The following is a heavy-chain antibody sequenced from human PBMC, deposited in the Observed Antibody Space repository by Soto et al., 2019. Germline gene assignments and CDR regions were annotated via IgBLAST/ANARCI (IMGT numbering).Heavy chain of an antibody. CDR3: ARDRYSSGSQSYYYYGMDV. CDR2: ISYDGSNK. CDR1: GFTFSSYA. V-gene: IGHV3-30-3*01. D-gene: IGHD6-19*01. J-gene: IGHJ6*02. Sequence: QVQLVESGGGVVQPGRSLRLSCAASGFTFSSYAMHWVRQAPGKGLEWVAVISYDGSNKYYADSVKGRFTISRDNSNNTLYRHMDSLRAEDTALYYCARDRYSSGSQSYYYYGMDVWGQETTVTVSS.